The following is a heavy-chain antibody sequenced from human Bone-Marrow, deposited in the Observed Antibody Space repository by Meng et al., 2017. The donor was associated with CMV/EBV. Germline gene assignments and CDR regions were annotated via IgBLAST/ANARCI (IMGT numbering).Heavy chain of an antibody. D-gene: IGHD3-22*01. J-gene: IGHJ4*02. CDR2: IKQDGSKK. V-gene: IGHV3-7*01. Sequence: GESLKISCAASGFTFSSYWMSWVRQAPGKGLEWVANIKQDGSKKYYVDSVKGRFTISRDNSKNSLYLQMNSLRAEDTAVYYCARDEPMTLWGYWGQGTLVTVSS. CDR3: ARDEPMTLWGY. CDR1: GFTFSSYW.